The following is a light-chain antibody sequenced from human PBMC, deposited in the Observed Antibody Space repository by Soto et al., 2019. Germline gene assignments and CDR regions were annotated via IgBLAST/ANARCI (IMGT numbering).Light chain of an antibody. CDR3: QQYNDWPPYT. Sequence: ETVMTQSPSTLSVTPGERVTLSCRASQSVGSHLAWYQQKPGQSPRLLIYATSVRATGVPARFSGSGSETDFPLTISSLQSEDFAVYYCQQYNDWPPYTFGQGTKLEIK. CDR1: QSVGSH. J-gene: IGKJ2*01. V-gene: IGKV3-15*01. CDR2: ATS.